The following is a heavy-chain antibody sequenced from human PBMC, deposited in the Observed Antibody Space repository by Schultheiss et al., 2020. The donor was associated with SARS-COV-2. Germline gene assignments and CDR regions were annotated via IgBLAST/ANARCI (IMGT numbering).Heavy chain of an antibody. J-gene: IGHJ4*02. Sequence: GGSLRLSCAASGFTVSSNYMSWVRQAPGKGLEWVSVIYSGGSTYYADSVKGRFTISRDNSKNTLYLQMNSLRAEDTAVYYCARAPYSSSWSFWGQGTLVTVSS. D-gene: IGHD6-13*01. CDR3: ARAPYSSSWSF. V-gene: IGHV3-66*01. CDR2: IYSGGST. CDR1: GFTVSSNY.